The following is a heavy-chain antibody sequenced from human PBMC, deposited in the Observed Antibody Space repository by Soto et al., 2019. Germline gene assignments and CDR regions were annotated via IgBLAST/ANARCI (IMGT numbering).Heavy chain of an antibody. CDR3: TKRFPLLGEVQLSPNFDY. D-gene: IGHD3-16*01. J-gene: IGHJ4*02. Sequence: EVQLLESGGGLVQPEGSLRLSCAASGFTFSSHAMSWVRQAPGKGLEWVSAISYSGSNTYYTDSVKGRFTISRDNSKNTLYLQMTSLRVEDTAIVYCTKRFPLLGEVQLSPNFDYWGQGTLVTVSS. V-gene: IGHV3-23*01. CDR2: ISYSGSNT. CDR1: GFTFSSHA.